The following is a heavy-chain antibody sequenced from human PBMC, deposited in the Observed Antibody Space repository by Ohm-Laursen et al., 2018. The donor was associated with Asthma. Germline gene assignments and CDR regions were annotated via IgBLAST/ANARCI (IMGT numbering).Heavy chain of an antibody. J-gene: IGHJ4*02. CDR3: ARDHGRDGYNTDY. V-gene: IGHV3-23*01. D-gene: IGHD5-24*01. CDR2: ISGSGGTT. Sequence: GSLRLSCTASGFTFSTYAMNWVRQAPGQGLEWVSVISGSGGTTYYADSVEGRFTISRDNSKNTLYLQMNSLRAEDTAVYYCARDHGRDGYNTDYWGQGTLVTVSS. CDR1: GFTFSTYA.